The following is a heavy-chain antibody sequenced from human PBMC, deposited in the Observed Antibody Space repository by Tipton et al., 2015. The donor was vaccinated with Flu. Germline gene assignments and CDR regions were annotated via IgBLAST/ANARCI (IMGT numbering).Heavy chain of an antibody. V-gene: IGHV3-66*02. CDR1: GFTVSSKY. J-gene: IGHJ4*02. CDR2: IYSGGTT. Sequence: SLRLSCAASGFTVSSKYLSWVRQAPGKGLEWVSTIYSGGTTYYADSVKGRFTISRDNSKNTMYVQMNRLRVEDTAVYYCARGRVDSSGNYHPFDYRGQGTLVTVSS. D-gene: IGHD3-22*01. CDR3: ARGRVDSSGNYHPFDY.